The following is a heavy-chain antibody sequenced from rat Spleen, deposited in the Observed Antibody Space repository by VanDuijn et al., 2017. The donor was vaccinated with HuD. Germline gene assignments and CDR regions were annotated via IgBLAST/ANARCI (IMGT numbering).Heavy chain of an antibody. CDR3: ARHAYYDGYYHWYFDF. CDR1: GFTFSDYN. J-gene: IGHJ1*01. Sequence: EVQLVESGGGLEQPGRSLKLSCAASGFTFSDYNMAWVRQAPKKGLEWVATISYDGSITYYRDSVKGRFTISRDNAKSTLYLQMDSLRSEDTATYYCARHAYYDGYYHWYFDFWGPGTMVTVSS. CDR2: ISYDGSIT. V-gene: IGHV5-7*01. D-gene: IGHD1-12*03.